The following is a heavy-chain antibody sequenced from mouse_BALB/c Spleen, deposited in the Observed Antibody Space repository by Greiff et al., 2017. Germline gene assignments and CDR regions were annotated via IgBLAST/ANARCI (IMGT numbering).Heavy chain of an antibody. J-gene: IGHJ3*01. Sequence: EVKLVESGGGLVKPGGSLKLSCAASGFTFSSYAMSWVRQTPEKRLEWVASISSGGSTYYPDSVKGRFTISRDNARNILYLQMSSLRSEDAAMYYCAREKGDDYAFAYWGQGTLVTVSA. CDR2: ISSGGST. V-gene: IGHV5-6-5*01. CDR1: GFTFSSYA. CDR3: AREKGDDYAFAY. D-gene: IGHD2-4*01.